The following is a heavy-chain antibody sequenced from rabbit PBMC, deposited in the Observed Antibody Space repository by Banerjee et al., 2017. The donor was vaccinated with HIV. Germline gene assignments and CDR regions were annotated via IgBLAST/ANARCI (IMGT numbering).Heavy chain of an antibody. D-gene: IGHD7-1*01. CDR1: GFDFSGYG. CDR2: ISTGGRT. V-gene: IGHV1S45*01. J-gene: IGHJ4*01. Sequence: GGDLVKPEGSLTLTCTASGFDFSGYGMDWVRQAPGKGLEWIGAISTGGRTYYASWAKGRFTISKTSSTSVTLQMTSLTAADTATYFCARGGYADYPGYGYVFGLWGQGTLVTVS. CDR3: ARGGYADYPGYGYVFGL.